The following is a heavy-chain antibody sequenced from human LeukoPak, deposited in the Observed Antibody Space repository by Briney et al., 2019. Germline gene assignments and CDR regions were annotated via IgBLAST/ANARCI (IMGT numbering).Heavy chain of an antibody. Sequence: GGSLRLSCAAPGFTFDDYGMSSVRHAPGKGLEWVSGINWNGGRTSYADSVKGRFTSSRDNAKNYLYMQMNSLRAEDTALYYCARDAALLSVKYYYYDCMDVWGKGTTVTVSS. CDR1: GFTFDDYG. CDR3: ARDAALLSVKYYYYDCMDV. D-gene: IGHD3-10*01. V-gene: IGHV3-20*04. CDR2: INWNGGRT. J-gene: IGHJ6*03.